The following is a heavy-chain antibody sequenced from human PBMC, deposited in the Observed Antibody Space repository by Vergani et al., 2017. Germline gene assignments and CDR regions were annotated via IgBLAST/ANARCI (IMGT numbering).Heavy chain of an antibody. CDR1: GFTFSSYS. V-gene: IGHV3-21*01. CDR2: ISSSSSYI. CDR3: ARDAPEIAARPEWFDP. Sequence: EVQLVESGGGLVKPGGSLRLSCAASGFTFSSYSMNWVRQAPGKGLEWDSSISSSSSYIYDADSVKGRFPISRDNAKNSLYLQMNSLRAEVTAVYYCARDAPEIAARPEWFDPWGQGTLVTVSS. J-gene: IGHJ5*02. D-gene: IGHD6-6*01.